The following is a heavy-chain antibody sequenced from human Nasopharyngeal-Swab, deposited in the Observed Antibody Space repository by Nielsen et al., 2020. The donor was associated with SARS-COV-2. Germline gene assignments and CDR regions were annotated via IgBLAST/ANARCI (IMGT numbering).Heavy chain of an antibody. D-gene: IGHD3-3*01. CDR2: INPSGGGT. J-gene: IGHJ6*02. V-gene: IGHV1-46*01. CDR3: ARSYYDFWSGYLEYYYGMDV. CDR1: GYTFTSHY. Sequence: ASVKVSCKASGYTFTSHYMHWVRQAPGQGLEWMGIINPSGGGTTYAQKFQGRVTMTRDTSTSTVYMELSSLRSEDTAVYYRARSYYDFWSGYLEYYYGMDVWGQGTTVTVSS.